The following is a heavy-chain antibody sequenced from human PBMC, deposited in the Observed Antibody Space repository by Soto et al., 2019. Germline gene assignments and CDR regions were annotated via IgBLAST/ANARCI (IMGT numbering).Heavy chain of an antibody. CDR1: GESISSSSYY. J-gene: IGHJ4*02. Sequence: SETLSLTCIVSGESISSSSYYWGWIRQPPGKGLEWIGSIYYSGRTYYNPSFKSRVTISIDTSKNQFSLKLSSVTATDTAVYYCARQRTTVVTQAYFDHWGQGALVNVSS. D-gene: IGHD2-21*02. CDR3: ARQRTTVVTQAYFDH. CDR2: IYYSGRT. V-gene: IGHV4-39*01.